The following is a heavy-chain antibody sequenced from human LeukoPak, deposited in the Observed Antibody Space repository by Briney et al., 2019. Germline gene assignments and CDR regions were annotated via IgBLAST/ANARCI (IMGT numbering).Heavy chain of an antibody. CDR3: ARSKINWFDP. CDR1: GDSINSNY. CDR2: IYNTGST. V-gene: IGHV4-59*01. J-gene: IGHJ5*02. Sequence: TSETLSLTCSVSGDSINSNYWSWIRQSPGKGLEWIGYIYNTGSTNYSPSLKSRVSISVDTSKNQFSLKLSSVTAADTAVYYCARSKINWFDPWGQGTLVTVSS.